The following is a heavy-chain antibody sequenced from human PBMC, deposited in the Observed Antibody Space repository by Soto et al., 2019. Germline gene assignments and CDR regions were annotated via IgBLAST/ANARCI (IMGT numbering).Heavy chain of an antibody. D-gene: IGHD1-7*01. J-gene: IGHJ4*02. CDR3: ASRDPGTSVDY. V-gene: IGHV4-4*02. CDR1: GGSFTSNNW. Sequence: SETLSLTXAGSGGSFTSNNWWTWVRQPPGQGLEWIGEIYRTGSTNYNPSLKSRVTISLDKSENQFSLKVTSLTAAETAVYYCASRDPGTSVDYWGQGTLVTSPQ. CDR2: IYRTGST.